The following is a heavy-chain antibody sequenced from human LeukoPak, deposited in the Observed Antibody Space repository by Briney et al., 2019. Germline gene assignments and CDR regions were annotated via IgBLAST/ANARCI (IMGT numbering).Heavy chain of an antibody. CDR3: ARAGPYGDYIYYYYGMDV. D-gene: IGHD4-17*01. J-gene: IGHJ6*02. Sequence: ASVKVSCKASGYTFTSYGISWVRQAPGQGLEWMGWISAYNGNTNYAQKLQGRVTMTTDTSTSTAYMELRSLRSDDTAVYYCARAGPYGDYIYYYYGMDVWGQGTTVTVSS. CDR2: ISAYNGNT. V-gene: IGHV1-18*01. CDR1: GYTFTSYG.